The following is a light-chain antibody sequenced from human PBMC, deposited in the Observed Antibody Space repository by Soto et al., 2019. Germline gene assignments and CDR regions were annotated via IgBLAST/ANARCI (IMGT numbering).Light chain of an antibody. CDR2: XAS. Sequence: DSHMTQSPSTLSASLGDRVTITXRSRQSVSFWLAWYQQKTGQAPKXXNYXASNFESGVPSRFSGSGCGTEFTITISSLQPYDVETYYCQQYSGYLTVGQGTKVDI. J-gene: IGKJ1*01. CDR3: QQYSGYLT. V-gene: IGKV1-5*01. CDR1: QSVSFW.